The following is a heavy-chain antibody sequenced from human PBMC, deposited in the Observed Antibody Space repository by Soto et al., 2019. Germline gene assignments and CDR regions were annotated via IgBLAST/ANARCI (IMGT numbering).Heavy chain of an antibody. V-gene: IGHV4-31*03. CDR1: GGPISSGGYY. Sequence: SETLSLTCTVSGGPISSGGYYWSWIRQHPGKGLEWIGYIYYSGSTYYNPSLKSRVTISVDTSKNQFSLKLSSVTAADTAVYYCARDLNYDFWSGSDAFDIWSQGTMVTV. D-gene: IGHD3-3*01. CDR2: IYYSGST. J-gene: IGHJ3*02. CDR3: ARDLNYDFWSGSDAFDI.